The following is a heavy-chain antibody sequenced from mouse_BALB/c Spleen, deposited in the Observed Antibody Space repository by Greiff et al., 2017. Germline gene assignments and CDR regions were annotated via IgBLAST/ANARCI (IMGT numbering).Heavy chain of an antibody. CDR3: AREGEYGNYVSWFAY. CDR2: INSNGGST. Sequence: EGQGVESGGGLVEPGGSLKISCAASGFTFSSYGMSWVRQTPDKRLELVATINSNGGSTYYPDSVKGRFTISRDNAKNTLYLQMSSLKSEDTAMYYCAREGEYGNYVSWFAYWGQGTLVTVSA. D-gene: IGHD2-1*01. V-gene: IGHV5-6-3*01. CDR1: GFTFSSYG. J-gene: IGHJ3*01.